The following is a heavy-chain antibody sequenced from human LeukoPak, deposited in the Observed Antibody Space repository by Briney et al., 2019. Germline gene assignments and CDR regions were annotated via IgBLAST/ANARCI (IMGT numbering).Heavy chain of an antibody. Sequence: GGSLRLSCAASGFTFSNYAMSWVRQAPGRGPEWVSAISSSGDRTYYADSVKGRFTISRDNSKNTLYLQMNSLRAEDTAVYYCASCCYRDGYWGQGTLVTVSS. CDR1: GFTFSNYA. CDR2: ISSSGDRT. J-gene: IGHJ4*02. V-gene: IGHV3-23*01. CDR3: ASCCYRDGY. D-gene: IGHD3-16*02.